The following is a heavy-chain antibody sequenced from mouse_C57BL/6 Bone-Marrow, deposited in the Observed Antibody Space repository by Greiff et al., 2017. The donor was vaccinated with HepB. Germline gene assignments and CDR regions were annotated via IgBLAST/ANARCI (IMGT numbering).Heavy chain of an antibody. CDR3: VRDSLYYYGSDY. J-gene: IGHJ2*01. CDR2: IRSKSNNYAT. Sequence: EVMLVESGGGLVQPKGSLKLSCAASGFSFNTYAMNWVRQAPGKGLEWVARIRSKSNNYATYYADSVKDRFTISRDDSESMLYLQMNNLKTEDTAMYYCVRDSLYYYGSDYWGQGTTLTVSS. CDR1: GFSFNTYA. D-gene: IGHD1-1*01. V-gene: IGHV10-1*01.